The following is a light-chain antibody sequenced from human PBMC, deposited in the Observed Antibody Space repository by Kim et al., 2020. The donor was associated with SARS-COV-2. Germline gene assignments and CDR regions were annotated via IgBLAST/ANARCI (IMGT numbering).Light chain of an antibody. Sequence: QAGLTQPPSVSKGLRQTATLTCTGNTNNVGDEGTAWLQQHRGHPPKLLSYRDNNRPSGISERFSASRSGNTASLTITGLQPEDEADYYCSAWDSSLSAWVFGGGTQLTVL. CDR3: SAWDSSLSAWV. V-gene: IGLV10-54*04. CDR2: RDN. CDR1: TNNVGDEG. J-gene: IGLJ3*02.